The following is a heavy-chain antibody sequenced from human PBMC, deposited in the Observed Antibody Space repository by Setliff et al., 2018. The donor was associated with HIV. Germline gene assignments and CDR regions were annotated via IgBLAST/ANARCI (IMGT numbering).Heavy chain of an antibody. CDR3: ASQFGAYDSSGYEHDAFNI. D-gene: IGHD3-22*01. CDR1: GYTFTAYY. J-gene: IGHJ3*02. CDR2: INPDSRGT. Sequence: ASVKVSCKASGYTFTAYYIHWVRQAPGQGLEWVGRINPDSRGTNYAQTFQGRVTMTRDTSVSTAYMELRRLRSDDTAVYYCASQFGAYDSSGYEHDAFNIWGQGTMVTVSS. V-gene: IGHV1-2*06.